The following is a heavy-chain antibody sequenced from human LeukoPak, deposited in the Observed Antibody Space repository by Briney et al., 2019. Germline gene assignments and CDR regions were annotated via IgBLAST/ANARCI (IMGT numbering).Heavy chain of an antibody. CDR2: IYTSGST. J-gene: IGHJ4*02. CDR3: ARDFHGYYYGSGSYRYFDY. Sequence: SETLSLTCTVSGGSISSYYWSWIRQPAGKGLEWIGRIYTSGSTNYNPSLKSRVTMSVDTSKNQFSLKLSSVTAADTAVYYCARDFHGYYYGSGSYRYFDYWGQGTLVTVSS. V-gene: IGHV4-4*07. D-gene: IGHD3-10*01. CDR1: GGSISSYY.